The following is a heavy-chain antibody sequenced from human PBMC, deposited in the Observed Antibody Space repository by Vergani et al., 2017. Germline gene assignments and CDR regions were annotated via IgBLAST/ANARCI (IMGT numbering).Heavy chain of an antibody. Sequence: EVQLLESGGGLVQPGGSLRLSCAASGFTFSSYAMSWVRQAPGKGLEWVSAISGSGGSTYYADSVKGRFTISRDNSKNTLYLQMNSLRAGDTAVYYCARDGLYQLLTNGYDAFDIWGQGTMVTVSS. J-gene: IGHJ3*02. CDR2: ISGSGGST. D-gene: IGHD2-2*01. CDR3: ARDGLYQLLTNGYDAFDI. CDR1: GFTFSSYA. V-gene: IGHV3-23*01.